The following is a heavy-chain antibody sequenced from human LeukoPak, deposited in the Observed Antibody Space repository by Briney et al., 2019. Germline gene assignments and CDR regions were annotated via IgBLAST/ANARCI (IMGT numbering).Heavy chain of an antibody. CDR3: ARDSYIVVVPAAIQSDYYYGMAV. Sequence: PGRSLRLSCAASGFTFSSYAMHWVRQAPGKGLEWVAVISYDGSNKYYADSVKGRFTISRDNSKNTLSLHMNTLTAEDTAVYYCARDSYIVVVPAAIQSDYYYGMAVWGQGTTVTVSS. CDR2: ISYDGSNK. J-gene: IGHJ6*02. D-gene: IGHD2-2*01. V-gene: IGHV3-30-3*01. CDR1: GFTFSSYA.